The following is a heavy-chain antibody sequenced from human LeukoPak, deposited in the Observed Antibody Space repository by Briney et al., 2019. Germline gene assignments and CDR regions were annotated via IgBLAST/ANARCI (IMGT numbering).Heavy chain of an antibody. D-gene: IGHD5-12*01. CDR2: IYSGGST. CDR3: ARVTYSGYGVDY. J-gene: IGHJ4*02. CDR1: GFTVSSNY. Sequence: PGGSLRLSCAASGFTVSSNYMSWVRQAPGKGLEWVSVIYSGGSTYYADSVKGRFTISRDNAKNSLYLQMNSLRAEDTAVYYCARVTYSGYGVDYWGQGTLVTVSS. V-gene: IGHV3-66*01.